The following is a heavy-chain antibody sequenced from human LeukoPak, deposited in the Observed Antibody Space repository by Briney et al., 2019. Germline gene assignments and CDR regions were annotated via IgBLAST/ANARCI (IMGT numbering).Heavy chain of an antibody. CDR2: ISAYNGNT. CDR3: ARDFAVPLGYFGHGPPYIPNWFDP. Sequence: EASVKVSCKASEYTFTGYYMHWVRQAPGQGLEWMGWISAYNGNTNYAQKLQGRVTMTTDTSTSTAYMELRSLRSDDTAVYYCARDFAVPLGYFGHGPPYIPNWFDPWGQGTLVTVSS. D-gene: IGHD3-9*01. V-gene: IGHV1-18*04. J-gene: IGHJ5*02. CDR1: EYTFTGYY.